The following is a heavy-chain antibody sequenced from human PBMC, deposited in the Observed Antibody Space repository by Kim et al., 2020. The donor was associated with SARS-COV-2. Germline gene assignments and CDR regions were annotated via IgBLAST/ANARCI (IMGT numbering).Heavy chain of an antibody. CDR1: GYTLTELS. D-gene: IGHD6-6*01. CDR2: FDPEDGET. CDR3: ATDQSIAARPGWYFDL. Sequence: ASVKVSCKVSGYTLTELSMHWVRQAPGKGLEWMGGFDPEDGETIYAQKFQGRVTMTEDTSTDTAYMELSSLRSEDTAVYYCATDQSIAARPGWYFDLWGRGTLVTVSS. V-gene: IGHV1-24*01. J-gene: IGHJ2*01.